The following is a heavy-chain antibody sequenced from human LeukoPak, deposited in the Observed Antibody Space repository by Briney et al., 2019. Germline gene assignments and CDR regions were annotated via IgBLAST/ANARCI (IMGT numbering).Heavy chain of an antibody. J-gene: IGHJ4*02. D-gene: IGHD2-2*01. CDR2: MNPNSGNT. CDR3: ASLDIAVVPAAAGSGW. V-gene: IGHV1-8*01. CDR1: GYTFTSYD. Sequence: VASVKVSCKASGYTFTSYDINWVRQATGQGLEWMGWMNPNSGNTGYAQKFQGRVTMTRNTSISTAYMELSSLRSEDTAVYYCASLDIAVVPAAAGSGWWGQGTLVTVSS.